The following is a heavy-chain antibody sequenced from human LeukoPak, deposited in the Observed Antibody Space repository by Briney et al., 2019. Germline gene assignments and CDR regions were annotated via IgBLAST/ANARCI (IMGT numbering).Heavy chain of an antibody. CDR2: IKPNSGDT. Sequence: GASMKVSCKASGFTLTDYIHWVRQDPRQGLQWMGWIKPNSGDTDYAQKFQRRVTMTRDTSISTVYMELSSLRSDDTAVYYCARADSVPAGDYHYWYMDVWGKGTTVTVSS. D-gene: IGHD2-2*01. CDR1: GFTLTDY. V-gene: IGHV1-2*02. CDR3: ARADSVPAGDYHYWYMDV. J-gene: IGHJ6*03.